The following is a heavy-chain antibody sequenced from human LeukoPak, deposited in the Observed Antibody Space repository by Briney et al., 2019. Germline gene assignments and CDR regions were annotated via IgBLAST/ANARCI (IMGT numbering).Heavy chain of an antibody. V-gene: IGHV3-9*01. CDR2: ISWNSGSI. D-gene: IGHD2-21*02. Sequence: GRSLRLSCAASGFTFDDYAMHWVRQAPGKGLEWVSGISWNSGSIGYADSVKGRFTISRDNAKNSLYLQMNSLRAEDTALYYCAAYCGGDCYSRGFDYWGQGTLVTVSS. CDR3: AAYCGGDCYSRGFDY. CDR1: GFTFDDYA. J-gene: IGHJ4*02.